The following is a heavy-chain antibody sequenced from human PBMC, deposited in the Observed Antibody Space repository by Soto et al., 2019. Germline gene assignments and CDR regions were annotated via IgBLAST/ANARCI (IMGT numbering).Heavy chain of an antibody. J-gene: IGHJ6*02. CDR2: ISGSGGST. CDR1: GFTFSSYA. Sequence: GGSLRLSCAASGFTFSSYAMSWVRQAPGKGLEWVSAISGSGGSTYYADSVKDRFTISRDNSKKTLYLQMNSLRAEDTAVYYCAKNPYSSSWADYHYYYGMDVWGQGTTVTVSS. D-gene: IGHD6-13*01. CDR3: AKNPYSSSWADYHYYYGMDV. V-gene: IGHV3-23*01.